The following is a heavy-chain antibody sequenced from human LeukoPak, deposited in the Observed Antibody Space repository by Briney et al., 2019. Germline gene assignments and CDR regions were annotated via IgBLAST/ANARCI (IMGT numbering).Heavy chain of an antibody. CDR1: RFTFSSYG. J-gene: IGHJ4*02. V-gene: IGHV3-30*02. CDR3: AKDRGEYQLLPYFDY. Sequence: GGSLRLSCAASRFTFSSYGMHWVRQAPGKGLEWVAFIRYDGSNKYYADSVKGRFTISRDNSKNTLYLQMNSLRAEDTAVYYCAKDRGEYQLLPYFDYWGQGTLVTVSS. D-gene: IGHD2-2*01. CDR2: IRYDGSNK.